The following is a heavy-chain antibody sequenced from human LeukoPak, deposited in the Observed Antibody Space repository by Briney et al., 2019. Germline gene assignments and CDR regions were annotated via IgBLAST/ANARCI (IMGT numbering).Heavy chain of an antibody. J-gene: IGHJ4*02. CDR3: ARGLGWYDYVWGSYRHYYFDY. CDR2: IYYSGST. CDR1: GGSISSYY. Sequence: SETLSLTCTVSGGSISSYYWSWIRQPPGKGLEWIGYIYYSGSTNYNPSLKSRVTISVDTSKNQFSLKLSSVTAADTAVYYCARGLGWYDYVWGSYRHYYFDYWGQGTLVTVSS. V-gene: IGHV4-59*12. D-gene: IGHD3-16*02.